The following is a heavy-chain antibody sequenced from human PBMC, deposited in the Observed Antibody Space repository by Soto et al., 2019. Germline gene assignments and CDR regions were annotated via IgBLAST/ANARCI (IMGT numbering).Heavy chain of an antibody. D-gene: IGHD4-4*01. CDR1: GFSVRGSY. CDR3: ARSKVD. CDR2: VYSGGNA. V-gene: IGHV3-66*01. Sequence: DVQVVESGGGLVQPGGSLRLSCAVSGFSVRGSYMCWVRQAPGKGLEWVSGVYSGGNAYYADSVKGRFTISRDNSRNTVFLQMNSLRVEDTAVYYCARSKVDWGQGTLVTVSS. J-gene: IGHJ4*02.